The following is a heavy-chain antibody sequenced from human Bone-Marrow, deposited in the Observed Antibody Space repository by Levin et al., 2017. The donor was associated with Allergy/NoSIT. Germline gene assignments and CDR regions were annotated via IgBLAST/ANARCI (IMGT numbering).Heavy chain of an antibody. CDR3: GLWSGSYYYYGMDV. CDR1: GGTFSSYA. CDR2: IIPIFGTA. Sequence: GGSLRLSCKASGGTFSSYAISWVRQAPGQGLEWMGGIIPIFGTANYAQKFQGRVTITADESTSTAYMELSSLRSEDTAVYYCGLWSGSYYYYGMDVWGQGTTVTVSS. J-gene: IGHJ6*02. D-gene: IGHD3-3*01. V-gene: IGHV1-69*01.